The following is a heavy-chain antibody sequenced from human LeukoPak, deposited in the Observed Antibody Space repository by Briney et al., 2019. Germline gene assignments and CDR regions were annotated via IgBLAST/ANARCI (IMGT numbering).Heavy chain of an antibody. J-gene: IGHJ4*02. Sequence: ASVKVSCKASGYTFTSYGISWVRQAPGQGLEWMGWISAYNGNTNYAQKLQGRVTMTTDTSTSTAYTELRSLRSDDTAVYYCARASPSQYCTNGVCHTNPGYSSSWPRDYWGQGTLVTVSS. D-gene: IGHD2-8*01. CDR2: ISAYNGNT. CDR3: ARASPSQYCTNGVCHTNPGYSSSWPRDY. CDR1: GYTFTSYG. V-gene: IGHV1-18*01.